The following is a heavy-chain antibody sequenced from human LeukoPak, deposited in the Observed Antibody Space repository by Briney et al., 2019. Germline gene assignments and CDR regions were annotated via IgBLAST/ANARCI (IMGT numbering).Heavy chain of an antibody. Sequence: ASVKVSCKAFGGTFSTYAISWVRQAPGQGLEWMGGIIPIFGTGNYAQKFQGRVTITADVSTRTAFMDLSSLRSADTSVYYCARDAPSETVMVSAFDIWGQGTMVTVSS. CDR2: IIPIFGTG. V-gene: IGHV1-69*13. D-gene: IGHD5-18*01. CDR3: ARDAPSETVMVSAFDI. J-gene: IGHJ3*02. CDR1: GGTFSTYA.